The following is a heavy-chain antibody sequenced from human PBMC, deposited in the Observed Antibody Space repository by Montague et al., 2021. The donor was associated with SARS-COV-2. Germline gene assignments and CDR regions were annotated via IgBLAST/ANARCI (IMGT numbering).Heavy chain of an antibody. CDR2: MSYDGSNK. CDR1: GFTFSSYA. V-gene: IGHV3-30*04. CDR3: ARAYSGSYLSAFDI. D-gene: IGHD1-26*01. Sequence: SLRLSCAASGFTFSSYAMHWFRQAPGKGLEWVAVMSYDGSNKYYADSVKGRFTVSRDNSKNTLYLQMNSLRAEDTAVYYCARAYSGSYLSAFDIWGQGTMVTVSS. J-gene: IGHJ3*02.